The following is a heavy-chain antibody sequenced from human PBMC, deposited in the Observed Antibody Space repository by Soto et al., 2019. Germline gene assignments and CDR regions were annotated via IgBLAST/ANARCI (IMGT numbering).Heavy chain of an antibody. CDR2: INHSGST. CDR1: GGSFSGYY. J-gene: IGHJ6*02. Sequence: SETLSLTCAVYGGSFSGYYWTWIRQPPGKGLEWIGEINHSGSTNYNPSLKSRVTISVDTSKNQFSLKLNSVTAADTAVYYCSSYLWGYCGADCYPLDVWGQGTTVTFSS. CDR3: SSYLWGYCGADCYPLDV. V-gene: IGHV4-34*01. D-gene: IGHD2-21*02.